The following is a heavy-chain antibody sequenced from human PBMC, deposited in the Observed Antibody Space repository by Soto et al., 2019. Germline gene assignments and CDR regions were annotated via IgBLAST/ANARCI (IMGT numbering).Heavy chain of an antibody. Sequence: QVQLVQSGAEVKKPGSSVKVSCKASGGTFSSYTISWVRQAPGQGLEWMGRIIPILGIANYAQKFQGRVTITEDKSTSTAYMELSSLRSEDTAVYYCARDSPIYCSGGSCYGYWGQGTLVTVSS. CDR1: GGTFSSYT. V-gene: IGHV1-69*08. D-gene: IGHD2-15*01. J-gene: IGHJ4*02. CDR3: ARDSPIYCSGGSCYGY. CDR2: IIPILGIA.